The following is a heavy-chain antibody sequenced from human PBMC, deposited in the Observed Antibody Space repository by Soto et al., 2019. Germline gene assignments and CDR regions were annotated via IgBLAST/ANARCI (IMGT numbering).Heavy chain of an antibody. V-gene: IGHV4-61*01. J-gene: IGHJ3*02. CDR3: ARDSPSGSYIPFDI. CDR2: IYYSGST. CDR1: GGSVSSGSYY. Sequence: SETLSLTCTVSGGSVSSGSYYWSWIRQPPGKGLEWIGYIYYSGSTNYNPSLKSRVTISVDTSKNQFSLKLSSVTAADTAVYYCARDSPSGSYIPFDIWGQGTMVTVSS. D-gene: IGHD1-26*01.